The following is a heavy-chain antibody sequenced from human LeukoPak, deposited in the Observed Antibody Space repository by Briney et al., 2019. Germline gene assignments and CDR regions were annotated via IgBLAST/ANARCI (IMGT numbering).Heavy chain of an antibody. CDR1: GGSISSYY. J-gene: IGHJ6*02. CDR3: ARDESSSGWSGVPYGMDV. V-gene: IGHV4-59*01. Sequence: SETLSLTCTVSGGSISSYYWSWIRQPPGKGLEWIGYIYYSGSTNYNPSLKSRVTISVDTSKNQFSLKLSSVTAADTAVYYCARDESSSGWSGVPYGMDVWGQGTTVTVSS. CDR2: IYYSGST. D-gene: IGHD6-19*01.